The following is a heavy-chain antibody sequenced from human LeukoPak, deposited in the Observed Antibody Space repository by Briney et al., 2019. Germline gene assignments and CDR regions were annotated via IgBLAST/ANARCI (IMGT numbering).Heavy chain of an antibody. CDR1: GFTFSSYG. V-gene: IGHV3-30*02. CDR2: MRYDGSNK. CDR3: AKTTIAAAGFHYYYMDV. D-gene: IGHD6-13*01. Sequence: GGSLRLSCAASGFTFSSYGMHWVRQAPGKGLEWVAFMRYDGSNKYYADSVKGRFTISRDNSKNTLYLQMNSLRAEDTAVYYCAKTTIAAAGFHYYYMDVWGKGTTVTISS. J-gene: IGHJ6*03.